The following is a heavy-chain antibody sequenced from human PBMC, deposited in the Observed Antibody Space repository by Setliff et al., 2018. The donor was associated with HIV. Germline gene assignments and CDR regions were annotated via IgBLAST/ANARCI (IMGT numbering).Heavy chain of an antibody. CDR2: IYTSGST. V-gene: IGHV4-4*07. CDR3: AREFRTGTYYFDY. CDR1: GGSISSYY. D-gene: IGHD1-7*01. J-gene: IGHJ4*02. Sequence: SETLSLTCTVSGGSISSYYWSWIRQPAGKGLEWIVRIYTSGSTNYNPSLESRVTISLATSKNQFSLQLNSVTAADTAVYYCAREFRTGTYYFDYWGQGTLVTVSS.